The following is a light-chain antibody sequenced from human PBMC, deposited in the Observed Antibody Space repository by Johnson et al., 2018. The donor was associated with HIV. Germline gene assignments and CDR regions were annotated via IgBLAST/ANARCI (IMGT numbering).Light chain of an antibody. CDR3: GTWDSSLSAV. Sequence: QSVLTQPPSVSAAPGQKVTISCSGSSSNIGNNYVSWYQQLPGTAPKLLIYENNKRPSGIPDRFYGSKSGPSATLGITGLQTGDEADYYCGTWDSSLSAVFGTGTKVTVL. CDR1: SSNIGNNY. J-gene: IGLJ1*01. CDR2: ENN. V-gene: IGLV1-51*02.